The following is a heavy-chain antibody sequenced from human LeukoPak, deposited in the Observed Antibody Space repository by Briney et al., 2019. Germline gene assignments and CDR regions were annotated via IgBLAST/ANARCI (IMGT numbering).Heavy chain of an antibody. CDR1: GDSVSSNSAA. CDR2: TYYRSRWYN. Sequence: RSQTLSLTCAISGDSVSSNSAAWNWIRRSPSRGLEWLGRTYYRSRWYNDYAVFVKSRMTINPDTSKNQFSLQLNSVTPEDTAVYYCARDMNGDVDLDLWGRGTLVTVSS. CDR3: ARDMNGDVDLDL. J-gene: IGHJ2*01. V-gene: IGHV6-1*01. D-gene: IGHD7-27*01.